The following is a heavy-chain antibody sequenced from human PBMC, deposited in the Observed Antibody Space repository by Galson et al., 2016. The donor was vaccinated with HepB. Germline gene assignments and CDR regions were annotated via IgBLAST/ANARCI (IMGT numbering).Heavy chain of an antibody. V-gene: IGHV2-70*11. CDR2: LDWDDYK. Sequence: PALVKPTQTLTLPCIFSGLSLSTDDMSVSWIRQPPGKALEWLARLDWDDYKYYNQPLQISHTISKDTSKNQVFLTMTNVDPVDTGTYFCARTGRVGGQQDARSLFRLDVWGQGTPVTVSS. CDR1: GLSLSTDDMS. CDR3: ARTGRVGGQQDARSLFRLDV. J-gene: IGHJ6*02. D-gene: IGHD4-23*01.